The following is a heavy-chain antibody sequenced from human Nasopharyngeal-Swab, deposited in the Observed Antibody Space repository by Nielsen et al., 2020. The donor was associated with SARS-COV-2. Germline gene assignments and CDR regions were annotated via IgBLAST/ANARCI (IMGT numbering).Heavy chain of an antibody. D-gene: IGHD3-10*01. V-gene: IGHV4-59*02. CDR1: GDSGISSY. J-gene: IGHJ4*02. CDR3: AKEGEGGPNYFEF. CDR2: IYQNGYT. Sequence: SETLSLTCTVPGDSGISSYWSWLRQTPGKGLEWIGYIYQNGYTNYNPSLKSRITMSIETSRKQFSLRLRSATAADTAMYYCAKEGEGGPNYFEFWGQGNLVTVSS.